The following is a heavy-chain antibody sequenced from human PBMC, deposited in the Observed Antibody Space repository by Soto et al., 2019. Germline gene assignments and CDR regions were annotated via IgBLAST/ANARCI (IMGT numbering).Heavy chain of an antibody. CDR3: ARANYSGIAAADLTVWFDP. V-gene: IGHV4-59*01. CDR1: GGSISSYY. Sequence: SETLSLTCTVSGGSISSYYWSWIRQPPGKGLEWIGYIYYSGSTNYNPSLKSRVTISVDTSKNQFSLKLSSVTAADTAVYYCARANYSGIAAADLTVWFDPWGQGTLVTVSS. J-gene: IGHJ5*02. D-gene: IGHD6-13*01. CDR2: IYYSGST.